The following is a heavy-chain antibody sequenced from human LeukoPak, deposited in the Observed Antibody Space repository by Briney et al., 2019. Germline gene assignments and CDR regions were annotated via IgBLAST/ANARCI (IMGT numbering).Heavy chain of an antibody. D-gene: IGHD3-10*01. CDR1: GYTFTSYG. CDR2: ISAHNYNT. J-gene: IGHJ4*02. CDR3: ARVADYGSGSHLFDY. V-gene: IGHV1-18*01. Sequence: ASVKVSCKASGYTFTSYGISWVRQAPGQGLEWMGWISAHNYNTKHAQRFQGRVTMTADTSTTTAYMELRSLRSDDTAVYYCARVADYGSGSHLFDYWGQGTLVAVSS.